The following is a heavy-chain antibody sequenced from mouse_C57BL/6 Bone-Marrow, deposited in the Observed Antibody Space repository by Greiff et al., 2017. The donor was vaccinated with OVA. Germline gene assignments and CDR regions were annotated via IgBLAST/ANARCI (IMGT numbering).Heavy chain of an antibody. Sequence: EVQRVGSGGGLVQPGGTPKLSRAPSGIYFCRYWMSWVRRAPGKGLEWIGEINPDSSTINYAPTLKDKFIISRDNAKNTLYLQMSKVRSEDTALYYCARRWYGYWGQGTTLTVSS. D-gene: IGHD2-1*01. V-gene: IGHV4-1*01. CDR2: INPDSSTI. CDR3: ARRWYGY. CDR1: GIYFCRYW. J-gene: IGHJ2*01.